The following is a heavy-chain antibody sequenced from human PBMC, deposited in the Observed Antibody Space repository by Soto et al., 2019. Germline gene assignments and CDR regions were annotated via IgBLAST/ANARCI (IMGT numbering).Heavy chain of an antibody. Sequence: SETLSLTCTVSGASISSTSSYWGSVRQSPGRGLEWIGSFFYNKNTYYNPSLKSRVSISVDTSKMQFSLNMTSVTAADTAVYYCARHVEWEIFYYFEHWGQGTPVTVS. CDR1: GASISSTSSY. CDR3: ARHVEWEIFYYFEH. CDR2: FFYNKNT. D-gene: IGHD3-3*01. J-gene: IGHJ4*02. V-gene: IGHV4-39*01.